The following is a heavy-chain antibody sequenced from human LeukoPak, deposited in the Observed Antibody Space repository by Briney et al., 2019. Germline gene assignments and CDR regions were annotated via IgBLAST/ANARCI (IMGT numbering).Heavy chain of an antibody. CDR3: TRHVEGDKTDY. D-gene: IGHD3-16*01. Sequence: GGSLRLSCAACGFTFSASSIRWVRQASGGGLGWVGRIRGNTNNYATAYAASVKGRFNIYRDDSKNTAYLQMSSLKTEDAAVYYCTRHVEGDKTDYWGQGTLVTVSS. J-gene: IGHJ4*02. V-gene: IGHV3-73*01. CDR2: IRGNTNNYAT. CDR1: GFTFSASS.